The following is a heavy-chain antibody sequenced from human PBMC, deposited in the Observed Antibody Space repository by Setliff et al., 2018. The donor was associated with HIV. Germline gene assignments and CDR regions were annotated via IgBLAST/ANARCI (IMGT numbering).Heavy chain of an antibody. CDR2: FYTNGDI. CDR1: GASISPYS. V-gene: IGHV4-4*09. J-gene: IGHJ5*02. Sequence: SETLSLTCTVSGASISPYSWNWIRQPPGKGLVWIGYFYTNGDINYNASFKSRVTMSEDTSKNQFFLRLESVIASDTAVYYCAIRVLQDDTITRSNWHEPWGQGTLVTVSS. CDR3: AIRVLQDDTITRSNWHEP. D-gene: IGHD2-15*01.